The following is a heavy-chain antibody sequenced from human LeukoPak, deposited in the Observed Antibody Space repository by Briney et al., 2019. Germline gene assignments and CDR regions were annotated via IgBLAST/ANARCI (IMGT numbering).Heavy chain of an antibody. CDR3: ARQDRDFGVVIIDY. Sequence: PGGSLRLSCAASGFTFSSYSMNWVRQAPGKGLEWVSSISSSSSYIYYADSVKGRFTISRDNAKNSLYLQMNSLRAEDTAVYYCARQDRDFGVVIIDYWGQGTLVTVSS. CDR1: GFTFSSYS. V-gene: IGHV3-21*01. J-gene: IGHJ4*02. CDR2: ISSSSSYI. D-gene: IGHD3-3*01.